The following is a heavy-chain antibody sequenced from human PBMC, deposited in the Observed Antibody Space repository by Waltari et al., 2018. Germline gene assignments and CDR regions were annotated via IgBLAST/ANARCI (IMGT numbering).Heavy chain of an antibody. CDR3: ARAVYSLVGSIGY. Sequence: QVQLGQSGAEVKKPGASVKVSCKESGYTITSYSMHVVGRAPGQGLEWIGIINPSGGTTSYAQQFQGRLTMTRDPSPSTVYMELSSLRSESPAVYYCARAVYSLVGSIGYWGQGTLVTVSS. D-gene: IGHD1-26*01. J-gene: IGHJ4*02. CDR1: GYTITSYS. CDR2: INPSGGTT. V-gene: IGHV1-46*01.